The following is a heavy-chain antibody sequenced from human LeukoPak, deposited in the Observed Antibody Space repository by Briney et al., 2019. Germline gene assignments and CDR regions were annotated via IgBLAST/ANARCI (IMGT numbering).Heavy chain of an antibody. CDR2: INPNSGGT. D-gene: IGHD2-21*02. Sequence: XSVKVSCKASGYTFTGYYMHWVRQAPGQGLEWMGWINPNSGGTNYAQKFQGRVTMTRDTSISTAYMELSRLRSDDTAVYYCARDDCGGDCYSSWFDPWGQGTLVTVSS. CDR1: GYTFTGYY. CDR3: ARDDCGGDCYSSWFDP. J-gene: IGHJ5*02. V-gene: IGHV1-2*02.